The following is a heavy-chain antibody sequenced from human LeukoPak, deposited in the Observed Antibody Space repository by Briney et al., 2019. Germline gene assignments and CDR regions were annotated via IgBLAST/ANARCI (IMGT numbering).Heavy chain of an antibody. J-gene: IGHJ4*02. V-gene: IGHV4-59*01. D-gene: IGHD2-21*02. CDR1: GDSISSNY. CDR3: ARGAGRCGGDCYSSDS. CDR2: MYNSGST. Sequence: PSETLSVTCSVSGDSISSNYWSWIRQPPGKGLEWIGYMYNSGSTNYNPSLKSRVTISVDTSKNQFSLMLTSVTAADTAVYFCARGAGRCGGDCYSSDSWGQGTLVTVSS.